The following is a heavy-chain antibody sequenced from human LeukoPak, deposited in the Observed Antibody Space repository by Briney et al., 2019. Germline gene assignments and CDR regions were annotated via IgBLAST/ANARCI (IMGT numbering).Heavy chain of an antibody. V-gene: IGHV4-61*01. CDR2: IYYTGST. J-gene: IGHJ4*02. CDR3: AGGGPRRDGYNADG. D-gene: IGHD5-24*01. CDR1: SGSVSSGSYY. Sequence: SETLSLTCIVSSGSVSSGSYYWSWIRQPPGKGLEWIGYIYYTGSTTYNPSPKRRVTISVDTSKNQFSLRLSSVTAADTAVYYCAGGGPRRDGYNADGWGQGTLVTVS.